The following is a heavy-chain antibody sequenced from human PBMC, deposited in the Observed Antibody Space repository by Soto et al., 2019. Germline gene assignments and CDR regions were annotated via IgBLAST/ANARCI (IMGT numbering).Heavy chain of an antibody. Sequence: QVQLVQSGAEVKKPGSSVKVSCKSSGGTFSTYTLAWVRQAPGQGLEWVGGIIPIFGTANYPQKFKGRVTITADESTSTAYMELSSLRSEDTAVYYCARSQDSSGYWNCCFDPWGQGTLVTVSS. V-gene: IGHV1-69*01. CDR2: IIPIFGTA. J-gene: IGHJ5*02. CDR3: ARSQDSSGYWNCCFDP. D-gene: IGHD3-22*01. CDR1: GGTFSTYT.